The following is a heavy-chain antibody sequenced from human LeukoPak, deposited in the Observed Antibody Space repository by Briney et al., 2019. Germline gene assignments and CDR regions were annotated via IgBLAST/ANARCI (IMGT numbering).Heavy chain of an antibody. D-gene: IGHD3-22*01. CDR2: IYHSGST. Sequence: PSQTLSLTCAVSGGSISSGGYSWSWLRQPPGKGLEWIVYIYHSGSTYYNPSLKSRVTISVDRSKNQFSLKLSSVTAADTAVYYCACQRSDYYDSSGPFDYWGQGTLVTVSS. CDR1: GGSISSGGYS. CDR3: ACQRSDYYDSSGPFDY. V-gene: IGHV4-30-2*01. J-gene: IGHJ4*02.